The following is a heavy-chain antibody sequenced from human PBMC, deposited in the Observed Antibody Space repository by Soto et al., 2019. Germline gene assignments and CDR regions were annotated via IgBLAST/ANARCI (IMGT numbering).Heavy chain of an antibody. CDR1: GFTFSDYG. Sequence: QVQLVESGGGVVQPGRSLRLSCATSGFTFSDYGFHWVRQAPGKGLEWVAVIWYDGSKDYYADSVRGRFTVFRDNSQNTIHLQMNSVRVEDSGVYYCARDGCSGGSCLVGPWGQGTLVTVSP. CDR3: ARDGCSGGSCLVGP. J-gene: IGHJ5*02. V-gene: IGHV3-33*01. D-gene: IGHD2-15*01. CDR2: IWYDGSKD.